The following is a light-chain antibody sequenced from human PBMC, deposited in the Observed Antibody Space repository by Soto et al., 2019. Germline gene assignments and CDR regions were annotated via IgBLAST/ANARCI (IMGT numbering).Light chain of an antibody. CDR2: DAS. J-gene: IGKJ4*01. CDR1: QSVTNNY. Sequence: ESVLTQSPATLSLSPGERATLSCKTSQSVTNNYLAWYQQKPGQPPRLLISDASTRAPGVPDRFSGSGSGTDFTLTISRLEPEDFAVYYCQRYGGSFLVSFGGGTRVEIK. CDR3: QRYGGSFLVS. V-gene: IGKV3-20*01.